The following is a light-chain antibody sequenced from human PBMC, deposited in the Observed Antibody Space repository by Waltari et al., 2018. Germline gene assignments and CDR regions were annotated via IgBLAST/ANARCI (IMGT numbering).Light chain of an antibody. J-gene: IGLJ2*01. V-gene: IGLV2-14*03. CDR3: SSYTSSNTLV. Sequence: QSALTQPASVSGSPGQSITVSCPGSSSVVGGYNYVSWYQQHPGKAPKLMLYDVTNRPSGVSSRFSDSKSGNTASLAISGLQAEDEADYYCSSYTSSNTLVFGGGTKLTVL. CDR1: SSVVGGYNY. CDR2: DVT.